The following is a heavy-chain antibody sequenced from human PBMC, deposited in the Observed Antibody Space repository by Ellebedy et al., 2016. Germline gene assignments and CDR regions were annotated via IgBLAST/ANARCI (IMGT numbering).Heavy chain of an antibody. D-gene: IGHD1-1*01. V-gene: IGHV3-9*01. J-gene: IGHJ4*02. CDR3: ATDAGTGTTPPHYFDY. CDR2: ISWNSGST. Sequence: GGSLRLXCAASGFTFNDYGMHWVRQAPGKGLEWVSSISWNSGSTAYGDSVKGRFTISRDNSKNTVYLQMNSLRAEDTAVYYCATDAGTGTTPPHYFDYWGQGTLVTVSS. CDR1: GFTFNDYG.